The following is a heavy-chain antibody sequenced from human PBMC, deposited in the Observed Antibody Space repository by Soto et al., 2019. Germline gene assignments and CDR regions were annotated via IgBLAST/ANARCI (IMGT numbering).Heavy chain of an antibody. D-gene: IGHD3-10*01. Sequence: EVQLVESGGGLVKPGGSLRLSCAASGFTFSNAWMSWVRQAPGKGLEWVGRIKSKTDGGTTDYAAPVKGRFTISRDDLKNTLYLQMNSLKSEDTAVYYCTTDYITMVRGVIIPRDVWGKGTTVTVSS. V-gene: IGHV3-15*01. CDR2: IKSKTDGGTT. J-gene: IGHJ6*04. CDR1: GFTFSNAW. CDR3: TTDYITMVRGVIIPRDV.